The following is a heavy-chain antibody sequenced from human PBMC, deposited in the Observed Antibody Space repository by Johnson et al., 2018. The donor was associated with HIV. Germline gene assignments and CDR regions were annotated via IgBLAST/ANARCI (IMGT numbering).Heavy chain of an antibody. CDR1: GFTVSSNFA. D-gene: IGHD6-19*01. V-gene: IGHV3-23*04. CDR2: ISGSGDRT. J-gene: IGHJ3*02. Sequence: VQLVESGGGLVQPGGSLRLSCAASGFTVSSNFAMSWVRQAPGKGLEWVSVISGSGDRTSYADFAKGRFTISRDNSKNTLYLQMNSLRAEDTAVYYCAKEVEEGQQWLIGAFDIWGQGTMVTVSS. CDR3: AKEVEEGQQWLIGAFDI.